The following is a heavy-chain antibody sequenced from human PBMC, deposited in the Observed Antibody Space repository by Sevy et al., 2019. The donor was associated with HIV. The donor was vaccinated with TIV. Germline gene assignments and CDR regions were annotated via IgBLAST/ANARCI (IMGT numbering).Heavy chain of an antibody. CDR1: GFTFSSYG. J-gene: IGHJ6*02. CDR2: ISYDGSNK. CDR3: AKPAANPYYYYGMDV. Sequence: GGSLRLSCAASGFTFSSYGMHWVRQAPGKGLEWVAVISYDGSNKYYADSVKGRFTISRDNSKNTLYLQMNSLRAEDTAVYYCAKPAANPYYYYGMDVWGQRTTVTVSS. V-gene: IGHV3-30*18.